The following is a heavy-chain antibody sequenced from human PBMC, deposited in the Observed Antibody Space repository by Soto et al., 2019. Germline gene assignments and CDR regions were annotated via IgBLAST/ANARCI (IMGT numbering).Heavy chain of an antibody. J-gene: IGHJ5*02. D-gene: IGHD2-15*01. Sequence: GGSLRLSCAASGLTFNIYWMQWVRHAPGKSLVWVSHINTDGSNTNYADSVKGRFTISRDNAKSTLFLQMNSLRDEDTAVYYCAREFCSGGNCYTYYFDPWGQGIPVTVSS. CDR1: GLTFNIYW. CDR2: INTDGSNT. CDR3: AREFCSGGNCYTYYFDP. V-gene: IGHV3-74*01.